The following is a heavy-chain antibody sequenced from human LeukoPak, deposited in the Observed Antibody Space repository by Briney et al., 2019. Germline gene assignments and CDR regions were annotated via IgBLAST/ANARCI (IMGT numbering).Heavy chain of an antibody. D-gene: IGHD3-3*01. CDR1: GYSVTELS. CDR2: FDPEEAKM. V-gene: IGHV1-24*01. CDR3: ATRSGDFWSGYVD. J-gene: IGHJ4*02. Sequence: ASVGVSCKVSGYSVTELSMQWVRQAPGKGLECLGGFDPEEAKMVYAQKFQGRVTMTEDTSTDTAYMEWRGLTSEDTAVYYCATRSGDFWSGYVDWGQGTLVAVSS.